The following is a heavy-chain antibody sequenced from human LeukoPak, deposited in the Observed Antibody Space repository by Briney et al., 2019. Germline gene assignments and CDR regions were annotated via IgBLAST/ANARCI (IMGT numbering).Heavy chain of an antibody. CDR2: IRQDGSTK. V-gene: IGHV3-7*03. D-gene: IGHD6-19*01. Sequence: PGGSLRLSCAASGFPFNSYWMTWVRQAPGKGLEWVANIRQDGSTKYYVDSVKGRFTISRDNAKNSLDLQMNSLRVEDTAVYYCARLGPASSGWPESFDYWGQGTLVTVSS. CDR3: ARLGPASSGWPESFDY. CDR1: GFPFNSYW. J-gene: IGHJ4*02.